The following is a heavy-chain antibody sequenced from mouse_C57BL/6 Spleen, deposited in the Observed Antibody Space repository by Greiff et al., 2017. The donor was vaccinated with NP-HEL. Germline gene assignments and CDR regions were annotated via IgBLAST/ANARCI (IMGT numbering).Heavy chain of an antibody. J-gene: IGHJ4*01. CDR3: ARNYVGAMDY. D-gene: IGHD1-1*01. Sequence: VQLKQSRGGLVKPGGSLKLSCAASGFTFSDYGMHWVRQAPEKGLEWVAYISSGSSTIYYADTVKGRFTISRDNAKNTLFLQMTSLRSEDTAMYYCARNYVGAMDYWGQGTSVTVSS. CDR1: GFTFSDYG. CDR2: ISSGSSTI. V-gene: IGHV5-17*01.